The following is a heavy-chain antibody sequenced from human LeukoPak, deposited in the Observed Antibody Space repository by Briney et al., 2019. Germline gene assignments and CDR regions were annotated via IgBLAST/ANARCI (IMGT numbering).Heavy chain of an antibody. V-gene: IGHV3-33*01. CDR1: GFTFSSYG. J-gene: IGHJ3*02. D-gene: IGHD3-22*01. CDR2: IWYDGSNK. CDR3: ARGRYYYDSSGYSNAFDI. Sequence: PGGSLRLSCAASGFTFSSYGMHWVRQAPGKGLEWVAVIWYDGSNKYYADSVKGRFTISRDNSKNTLYLQMNGLRAEDTAVYYCARGRYYYDSSGYSNAFDIWGQGTMVTVSS.